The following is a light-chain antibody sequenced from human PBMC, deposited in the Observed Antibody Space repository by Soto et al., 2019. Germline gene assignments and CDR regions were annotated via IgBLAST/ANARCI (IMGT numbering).Light chain of an antibody. CDR3: EQYGSTPPT. V-gene: IGKV3-20*01. Sequence: ETVLTQSPGTLSLSPGERATLSCRASQSVNSNYLAWYQQKPGQAPRLLIYGASSRATGIPDRFSGSGSGTDFILTISRLEPEDFAVYFCEQYGSTPPTFGQGTKVDIK. CDR1: QSVNSNY. CDR2: GAS. J-gene: IGKJ1*01.